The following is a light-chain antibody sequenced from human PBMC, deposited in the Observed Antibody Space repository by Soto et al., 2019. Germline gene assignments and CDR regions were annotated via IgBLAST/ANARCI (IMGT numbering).Light chain of an antibody. V-gene: IGKV1-5*03. CDR2: KAS. CDR1: QSIGNW. Sequence: DIQMTQSPSTLSASVGDRVTITCRASQSIGNWLAWYQQKLGKAPKLLIYKASNLETGVPSRFSGSGSGTEFTLTISCLQPDDVAIYYCQQYDDYPRTFGQGTKVEIK. J-gene: IGKJ1*01. CDR3: QQYDDYPRT.